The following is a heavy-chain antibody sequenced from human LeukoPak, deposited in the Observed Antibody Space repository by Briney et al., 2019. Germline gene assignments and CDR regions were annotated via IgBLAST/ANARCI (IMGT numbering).Heavy chain of an antibody. J-gene: IGHJ4*02. D-gene: IGHD4-17*01. CDR1: GFTFSSYW. CDR3: ARGRDYGDYPAGY. CDR2: INSDGSST. V-gene: IGHV3-74*01. Sequence: GGSLRLSCAASGFTFSSYWMHWVRQAPGKGLVWVSRINSDGSSTSYADSVKGRFTISRDNAKNTLYPQMNSLRAEDTAVYYCARGRDYGDYPAGYWGQGTLVTVSS.